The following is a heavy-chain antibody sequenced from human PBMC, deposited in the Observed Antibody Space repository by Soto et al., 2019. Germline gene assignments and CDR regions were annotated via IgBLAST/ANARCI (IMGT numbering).Heavy chain of an antibody. CDR1: GASISSGDYS. D-gene: IGHD3-16*01. Sequence: DTLSLTCTFSGASISSGDYSWSWIPQPPGKGREWIGYIYYSGSTNYNPSLKSRVTISVDTSKNQFSLKLSSVTAADTAVYYCARRYGGNFDYWGQGTLVTVSS. CDR2: IYYSGST. V-gene: IGHV4-61*08. J-gene: IGHJ4*02. CDR3: ARRYGGNFDY.